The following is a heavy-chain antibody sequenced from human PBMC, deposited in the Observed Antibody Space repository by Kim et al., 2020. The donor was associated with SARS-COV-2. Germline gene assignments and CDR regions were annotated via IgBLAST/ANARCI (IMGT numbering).Heavy chain of an antibody. CDR1: GITFSNAW. J-gene: IGHJ3*02. CDR2: IKSKTDGGTA. V-gene: IGHV3-15*01. Sequence: GGSLRLSCAASGITFSNAWMTWVRQAPGNGLEWVGRIKSKTDGGTADYAAPVKDRFIVSRDDSKNTVYLEMNSLKTEDTAVYYCTTEDMDREVILANGAFDIWGQGTMVTVSS. D-gene: IGHD3-10*01. CDR3: TTEDMDREVILANGAFDI.